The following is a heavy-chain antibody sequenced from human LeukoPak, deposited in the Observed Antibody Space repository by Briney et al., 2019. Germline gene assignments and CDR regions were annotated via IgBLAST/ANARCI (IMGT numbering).Heavy chain of an antibody. V-gene: IGHV3-74*01. D-gene: IGHD4-17*01. CDR2: INSDGSST. Sequence: GGSLRLSCAASGFTFNTYGMSWVRQAPGKGLVWVSRINSDGSSTNYADSVKGRFTVSRDNAKNTLYLQMNSLRVEDTAVYYCARVFPYTVTTLGYWGRGTLVTVSS. CDR3: ARVFPYTVTTLGY. CDR1: GFTFNTYG. J-gene: IGHJ4*02.